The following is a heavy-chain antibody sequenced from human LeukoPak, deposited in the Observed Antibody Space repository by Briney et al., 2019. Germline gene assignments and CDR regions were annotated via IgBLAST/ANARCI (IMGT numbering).Heavy chain of an antibody. V-gene: IGHV1-69*04. CDR3: AGGVTGTLLTNWLDP. CDR2: IIPILDIS. CDR1: GGTLSSYA. J-gene: IGHJ5*02. D-gene: IGHD1-20*01. Sequence: SVKVSCKASGGTLSSYAISWVRQAPGQGLEWMGRIIPILDISNYAQKFQGRVTITAGKSTSTAYMELSSLRSEDTAVYYCAGGVTGTLLTNWLDPWGQGTLVTVSS.